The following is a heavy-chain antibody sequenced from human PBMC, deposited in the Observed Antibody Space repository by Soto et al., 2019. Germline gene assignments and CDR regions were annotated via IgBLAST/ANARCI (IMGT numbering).Heavy chain of an antibody. J-gene: IGHJ6*02. CDR2: ISSSSSYI. V-gene: IGHV3-21*01. D-gene: IGHD3-22*01. CDR1: VFTFSIYS. Sequence: PRGSLLLSCASSVFTFSIYSMDWVRQAPGKGLDWVSCISSSSSYIYYADSVKGRFTISRDNAKNSLYLQVNSLRAEDTAVYYCARDRDYYDSSGYSGRPGDYYYGMDVWGQGTTVTVSS. CDR3: ARDRDYYDSSGYSGRPGDYYYGMDV.